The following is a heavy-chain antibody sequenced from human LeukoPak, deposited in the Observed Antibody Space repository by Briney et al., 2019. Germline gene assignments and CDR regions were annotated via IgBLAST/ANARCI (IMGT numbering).Heavy chain of an antibody. V-gene: IGHV4-34*01. J-gene: IGHJ4*02. Sequence: SETLSLTCTVSGGSISSYYWSWIRQPPGKGLEWIGEINHSGSTNYNPSLKSRVTISVDTSKNQFSLKLSSVTAADTAVYYCARGWGSVFDYWGQGTQVTVSS. CDR3: ARGWGSVFDY. CDR2: INHSGST. CDR1: GGSISSYY. D-gene: IGHD7-27*01.